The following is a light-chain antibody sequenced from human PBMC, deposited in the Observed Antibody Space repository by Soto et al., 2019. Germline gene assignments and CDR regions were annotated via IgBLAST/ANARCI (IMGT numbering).Light chain of an antibody. J-gene: IGKJ4*02. CDR1: QDISNY. V-gene: IGKV1-33*01. CDR3: QQYDSLPPG. Sequence: DIQMTQSPSSLSASVGDRVTITCQASQDISNYLNWYQQKPGKAPKVLIYDASTLETGVPSRFSGSGSGTHFTFTISSLQPEDTARYYCQQYDSLPPGFGGGTKVEI. CDR2: DAS.